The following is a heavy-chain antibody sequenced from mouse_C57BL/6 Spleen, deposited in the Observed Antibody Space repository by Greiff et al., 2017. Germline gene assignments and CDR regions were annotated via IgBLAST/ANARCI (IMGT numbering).Heavy chain of an antibody. CDR2: ISSGGSYT. CDR1: GFTFSSYG. CDR3: ARRAYYYGSSERTYYFDY. J-gene: IGHJ2*01. Sequence: EVQLVESGGDLVKPGGSLKLSCAASGFTFSSYGMSWVRQTPDKRLEWVATISSGGSYTYYPDSVKGRFTISRDNAKNTLYLQMSSLKSEDTAMXYCARRAYYYGSSERTYYFDYWGQGTTLTVSS. D-gene: IGHD1-1*01. V-gene: IGHV5-6*01.